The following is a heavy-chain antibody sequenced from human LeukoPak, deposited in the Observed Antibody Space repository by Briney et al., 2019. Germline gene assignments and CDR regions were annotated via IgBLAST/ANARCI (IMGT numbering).Heavy chain of an antibody. CDR1: GGTFSSYA. D-gene: IGHD6-13*01. CDR3: ATGIAAAPSAFDI. CDR2: IIPIFGTA. J-gene: IGHJ3*02. V-gene: IGHV1-69*05. Sequence: GASVKVSCKASGGTFSSYAISWVRQAPGQGLEWMGGIIPIFGTANYAQKFQGRVTITTDESTSTAYMELSSLRSEDTAVYYCATGIAAAPSAFDIWGQGTMVTVSS.